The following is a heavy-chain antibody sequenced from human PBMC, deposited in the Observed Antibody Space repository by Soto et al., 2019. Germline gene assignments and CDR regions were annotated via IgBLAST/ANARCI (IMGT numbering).Heavy chain of an antibody. J-gene: IGHJ4*02. D-gene: IGHD2-2*02. Sequence: QVQLVQSGAEVKKPGSSVKVSCKASGGTFSSYTISWVRQAPGQGLEWMGRIIPILGIANYAQKFKGRVTITAAKSTSTAYMELSSMXSEDTAVYYCAMEYCSSTSCYRDYWGQGTLVTVSS. V-gene: IGHV1-69*02. CDR3: AMEYCSSTSCYRDY. CDR1: GGTFSSYT. CDR2: IIPILGIA.